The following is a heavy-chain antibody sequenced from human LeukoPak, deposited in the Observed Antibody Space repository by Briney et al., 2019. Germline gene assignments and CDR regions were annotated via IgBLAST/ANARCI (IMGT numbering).Heavy chain of an antibody. V-gene: IGHV4-38-2*02. D-gene: IGHD1-7*01. CDR2: IYHSGST. J-gene: IGHJ4*02. CDR3: ARKMITGTTAMGFDY. CDR1: GYSISSGYY. Sequence: PSETLSLTCTVSGYSISSGYYWGWIRQPPGKGLEWIGSIYHSGSTYYNPSLKSRVTISVDTSKNQFSLKLSSVTAADTAVYYCARKMITGTTAMGFDYWGQGTLVTVSS.